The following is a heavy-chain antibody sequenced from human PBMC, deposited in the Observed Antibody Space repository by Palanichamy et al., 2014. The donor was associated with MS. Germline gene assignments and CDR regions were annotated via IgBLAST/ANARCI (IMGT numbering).Heavy chain of an antibody. D-gene: IGHD3/OR15-3a*01. CDR1: IPFSAYS. J-gene: IGHJ4*02. CDR2: ITSSSDST. CDR3: ARDRDWAFDF. Sequence: EVQLVEVWGRLGTAGGVPETLLCSLWIPFSAYSMNWVRQAPGKGPEWVSYITSSSDSTAHADSVKGRFTISRDNAKDSLYLQMNSLRDEDTAVYFCARDRDWAFDFWGQGALVTVSS. V-gene: IGHV3-48*02.